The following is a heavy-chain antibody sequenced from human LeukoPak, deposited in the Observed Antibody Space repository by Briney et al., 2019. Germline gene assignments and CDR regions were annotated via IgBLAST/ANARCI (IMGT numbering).Heavy chain of an antibody. V-gene: IGHV4-59*01. CDR1: GGSTSSYY. CDR2: ISYTGST. CDR3: ASTMVRGAEVDWFDP. J-gene: IGHJ5*02. D-gene: IGHD3-10*01. Sequence: SETLSLTCTVSGGSTSSYYWSWIRQPPGKGLEWIGFISYTGSTNYNPSLKSRVTISGDTSENKFSLKLSSVTAADTAVYYCASTMVRGAEVDWFDPWGQGTLVTVSS.